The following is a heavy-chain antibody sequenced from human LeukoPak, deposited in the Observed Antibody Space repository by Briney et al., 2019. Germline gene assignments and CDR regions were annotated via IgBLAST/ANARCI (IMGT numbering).Heavy chain of an antibody. Sequence: PSETLSLTCTVSGGSISSSSYYWGWIRQPPGKGLEGIGSIYYSGSTYYNPSLKSRVTISVDTSKNQFSLKLSSVTAADTAVYYCARHLFCTNGVCYGHYYYGMDVWGQGTTVTISS. CDR2: IYYSGST. V-gene: IGHV4-39*01. CDR3: ARHLFCTNGVCYGHYYYGMDV. J-gene: IGHJ6*02. CDR1: GGSISSSSYY. D-gene: IGHD2-8*01.